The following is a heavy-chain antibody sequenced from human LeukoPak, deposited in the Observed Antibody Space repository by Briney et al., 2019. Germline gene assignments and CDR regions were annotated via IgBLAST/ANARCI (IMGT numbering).Heavy chain of an antibody. CDR1: GFTFSSYD. CDR2: IGTAGDP. Sequence: GGSLRLSCAASGFTFSSYDMHWVRQATGKGLEWVSAIGTAGDPYYPGSVKGRFTISRENAKNSLYPQMNSLRAGDTAVYYCARGNYYGSGEIMDVWGKGTTVTVSS. V-gene: IGHV3-13*05. CDR3: ARGNYYGSGEIMDV. J-gene: IGHJ6*04. D-gene: IGHD3-10*01.